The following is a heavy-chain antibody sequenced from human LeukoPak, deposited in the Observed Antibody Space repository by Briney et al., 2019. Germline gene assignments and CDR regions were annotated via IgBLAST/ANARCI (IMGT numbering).Heavy chain of an antibody. CDR1: GYTFTSYE. D-gene: IGHD3-22*01. V-gene: IGHV1-8*01. J-gene: IGHJ4*02. CDR3: ARGQVVYSFHTSGYFDY. Sequence: ASVKVSRKASGYTFTSYEINWGRQPPGQGHEWMGWMNPQRGNTGYAQKFQGRVTTTRDTSINTAYMELSSLTSEDTAVYYCARGQVVYSFHTSGYFDYWGQGTLVTVSS. CDR2: MNPQRGNT.